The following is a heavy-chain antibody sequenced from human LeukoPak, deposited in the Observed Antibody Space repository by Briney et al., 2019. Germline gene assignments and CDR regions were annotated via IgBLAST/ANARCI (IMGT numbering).Heavy chain of an antibody. CDR1: GFSFINYG. V-gene: IGHV3-30*18. Sequence: GGSLRLSCAASGFSFINYGMHWVRQPPGKGLEWVASISHDGSNYYYADSVKGRFTISRDNSRNTLYLQMNSLKVEDTAVFYCTKAAAGSGDYGMDVWGQGTTVTV. J-gene: IGHJ6*02. CDR2: ISHDGSNY. D-gene: IGHD3-10*01. CDR3: TKAAAGSGDYGMDV.